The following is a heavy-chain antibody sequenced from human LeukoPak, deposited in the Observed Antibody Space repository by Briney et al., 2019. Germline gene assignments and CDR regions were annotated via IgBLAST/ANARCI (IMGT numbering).Heavy chain of an antibody. V-gene: IGHV3-11*01. CDR1: GFTFSDYY. CDR3: ARVRTVTSTHDAFDI. D-gene: IGHD4-17*01. Sequence: GGSLRLSCAASGFTFSDYYVSWIRQAPGKGLEWVSYIKSSGSTIYYADSVKGRFTISRDNAKNSLYLQMNSLRAEDTAVYYCARVRTVTSTHDAFDIWGQGTMVTVSS. J-gene: IGHJ3*02. CDR2: IKSSGSTI.